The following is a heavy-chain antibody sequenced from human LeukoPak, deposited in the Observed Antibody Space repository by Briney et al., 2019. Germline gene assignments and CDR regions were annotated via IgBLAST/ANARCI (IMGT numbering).Heavy chain of an antibody. D-gene: IGHD5-18*01. Sequence: SETLSLTCTVSGGSIRSYYWSWIRQPPGKGLEWIGYIYYSGSTNYNPSLKSRVTISVDTSKNQFSLKLSYVTAADTAVYYCARGNTGYSYPHGFDPWGQGTLVTVSS. CDR1: GGSIRSYY. CDR3: ARGNTGYSYPHGFDP. V-gene: IGHV4-59*01. CDR2: IYYSGST. J-gene: IGHJ5*02.